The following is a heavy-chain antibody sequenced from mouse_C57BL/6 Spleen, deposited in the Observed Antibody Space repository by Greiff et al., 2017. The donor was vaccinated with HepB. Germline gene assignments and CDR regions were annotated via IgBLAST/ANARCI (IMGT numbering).Heavy chain of an antibody. CDR3: ARLGTTVVATRYFDV. V-gene: IGHV1-82*01. CDR1: GYAFSSSW. Sequence: QVQLQQSGAELVKPGASVKISCKASGYAFSSSWMNWVKQRPGKGLEWIGRIYPGDGDTNYNGKFKGKATLTADKSSSTAYMQLSSLTSEDSAVYFCARLGTTVVATRYFDVWGTGTTVTVSS. J-gene: IGHJ1*03. CDR2: IYPGDGDT. D-gene: IGHD1-1*01.